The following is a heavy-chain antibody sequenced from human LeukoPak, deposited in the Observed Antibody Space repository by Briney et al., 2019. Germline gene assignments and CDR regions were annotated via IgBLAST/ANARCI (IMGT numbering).Heavy chain of an antibody. D-gene: IGHD1-26*01. CDR3: ASAPYSGSYYQRNYFDY. CDR1: GFTFSSYA. CDR2: ISSNGGST. Sequence: GGSLRLSCAASGFTFSSYAMHWVRQAPGKGLQYVSAISSNGGSTYYANSVKGRFTISRDNSKNTLYLQMGSQRAEDMAVYYCASAPYSGSYYQRNYFDYWGQGTLVTVSS. J-gene: IGHJ4*02. V-gene: IGHV3-64*01.